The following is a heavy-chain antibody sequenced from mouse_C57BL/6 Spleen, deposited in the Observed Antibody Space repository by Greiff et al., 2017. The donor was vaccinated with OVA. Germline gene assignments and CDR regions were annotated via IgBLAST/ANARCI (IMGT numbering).Heavy chain of an antibody. V-gene: IGHV3-6*01. CDR2: ISYDGSN. J-gene: IGHJ1*03. CDR1: GYSITSGYY. CDR3: ARDYGNYENWYFDV. D-gene: IGHD2-1*01. Sequence: EVQLVESGPGLVKPSQSLSLTCSVTGYSITSGYYWNWIRQFPGNKLEWMGYISYDGSNNYNPSLKNRISITRDTSKNQFFLKLNSVTTEDTATYYCARDYGNYENWYFDVWGTGTTVTVSS.